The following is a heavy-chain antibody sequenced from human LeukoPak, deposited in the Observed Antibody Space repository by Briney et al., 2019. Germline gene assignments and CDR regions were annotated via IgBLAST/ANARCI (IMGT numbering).Heavy chain of an antibody. CDR3: XXXXAXXGXXLXY. J-gene: IGHJ4*02. CDR2: IYYSGST. Sequence: CTXSXGSISSNNYYWGWIRQPPGTGLEWIGNIYYSGSTYYNPSLKSRVTISVDTSENQFSLKVSYVIAAGTAIYYXXXXXAXXGXXLXYWGQXXXXTVSS. CDR1: XGSISSNNYY. V-gene: IGHV4-39*07. D-gene: IGHD6-13*01.